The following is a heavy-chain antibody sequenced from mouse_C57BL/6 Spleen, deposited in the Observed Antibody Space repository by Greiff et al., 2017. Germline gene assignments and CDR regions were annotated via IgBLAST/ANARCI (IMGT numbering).Heavy chain of an antibody. CDR3: ARYYGSYFDY. V-gene: IGHV1-82*01. D-gene: IGHD1-1*01. CDR2: IYPGDGDT. Sequence: VQLHQSGPELVKPGASVKISCKASGYAFSSSWMNWVKQRPGKGLEWIGRIYPGDGDTNYNGKFKGKATLTADKSSSTAYMQLSSLTSEDSAVYFCARYYGSYFDYWGQGTTLTVSS. J-gene: IGHJ2*01. CDR1: GYAFSSSW.